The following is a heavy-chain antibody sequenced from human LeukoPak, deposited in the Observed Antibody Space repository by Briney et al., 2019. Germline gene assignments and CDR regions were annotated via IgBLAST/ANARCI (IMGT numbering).Heavy chain of an antibody. CDR2: ISGSGGST. CDR3: AKDPNWMYYFDY. Sequence: GGSLRLSCTASGFTFSSYAMSWVRQAPGKGLEWVSAISGSGGSTYYADSVKGRFTISRDNSKNTLYLQMNSLRAEDTAVYYCAKDPNWMYYFDYWGQGTLVTVSS. V-gene: IGHV3-23*01. J-gene: IGHJ4*02. CDR1: GFTFSSYA. D-gene: IGHD1-1*01.